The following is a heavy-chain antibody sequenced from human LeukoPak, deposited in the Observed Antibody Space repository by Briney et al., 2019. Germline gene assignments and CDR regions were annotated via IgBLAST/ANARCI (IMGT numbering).Heavy chain of an antibody. Sequence: PGGSLRLSCAASGFTFSSYAMSWVRQTPGKGLEWVSTISGSGGNTYYADSVKGRFAISRDNSKNTLSLQMNGLRAEDTAVYYCASYNWNYGFDYWGQGTLVTVSS. CDR2: ISGSGGNT. CDR1: GFTFSSYA. J-gene: IGHJ4*02. CDR3: ASYNWNYGFDY. V-gene: IGHV3-23*01. D-gene: IGHD1-7*01.